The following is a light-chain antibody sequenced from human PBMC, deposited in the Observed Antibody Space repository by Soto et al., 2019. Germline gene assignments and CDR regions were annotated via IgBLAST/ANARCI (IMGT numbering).Light chain of an antibody. CDR3: SSYTSRSTLGV. J-gene: IGLJ2*01. CDR1: NSDIGGYNY. CDR2: YVS. Sequence: QYALTQPASVSGSPGQSITISCTGTNSDIGGYNYVSWYQQHPGKAPKLMIYYVSNRPSGVSYRFSGSKSGNTASLTISGLQAEDEADYYCSSYTSRSTLGVFGGGTKLTVL. V-gene: IGLV2-14*03.